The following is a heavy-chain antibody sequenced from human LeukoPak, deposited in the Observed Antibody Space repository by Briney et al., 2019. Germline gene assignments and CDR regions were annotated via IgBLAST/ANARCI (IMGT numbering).Heavy chain of an antibody. D-gene: IGHD1-26*01. V-gene: IGHV3-21*04. CDR1: GFTFSSYG. J-gene: IGHJ3*02. Sequence: GGSLRLSCAASGFTFSSYGMSWVRQAPGKGLEWVSSISSSSSYIYYADSVKGRFTISRDNAKNSLYLQMNSLRAEDTAVYYCARGQNSVNYFFIWGEDPFDIWGQGTMVTVSS. CDR3: ARGQNSVNYFFIWGEDPFDI. CDR2: ISSSSSYI.